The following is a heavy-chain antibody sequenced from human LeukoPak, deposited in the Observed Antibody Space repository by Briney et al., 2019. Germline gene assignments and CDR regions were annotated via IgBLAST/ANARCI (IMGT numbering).Heavy chain of an antibody. J-gene: IGHJ4*02. Sequence: SETLSLTCTVSGGSISRYYWSWIRQPPGKGLEWIGYIYYSGSTNYNPSLKSRVTISVDTSKNQFSLNLNSVTVADSAMYYCARLTYYHGSGTCLDFWGQGTLVAVSS. V-gene: IGHV4-59*12. D-gene: IGHD3-10*01. CDR2: IYYSGST. CDR1: GGSISRYY. CDR3: ARLTYYHGSGTCLDF.